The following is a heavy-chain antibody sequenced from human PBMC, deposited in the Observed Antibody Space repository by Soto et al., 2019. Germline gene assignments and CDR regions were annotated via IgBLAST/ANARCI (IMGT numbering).Heavy chain of an antibody. CDR3: ARDEGYYDFWSGRRLYRDSYYYYGMDV. CDR1: GGTFSSYA. J-gene: IGHJ6*02. Sequence: QVQLVQSGAEVKKPGSSVKVSCKASGGTFSSYAISWVRQAPGQGLEWMGGIITIFGTSNYAQKFQGRVTITADESTSTAYMELSSLRSEDTAVYYCARDEGYYDFWSGRRLYRDSYYYYGMDVWGQGTTVTVSS. CDR2: IITIFGTS. D-gene: IGHD3-3*01. V-gene: IGHV1-69*01.